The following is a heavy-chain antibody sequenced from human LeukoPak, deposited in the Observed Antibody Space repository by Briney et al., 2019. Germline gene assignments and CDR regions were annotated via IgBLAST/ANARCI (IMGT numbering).Heavy chain of an antibody. CDR3: ARRNSGWPLDFDY. J-gene: IGHJ4*02. V-gene: IGHV4-34*01. CDR2: INHSGST. CDR1: GGSISSYY. Sequence: SETLSLACTVSGGSISSYYWSWIRQPPGKGLEWIGEINHSGSTNYNPSLKSRVTISVDTSKNQFSLKLSSVTAADTAVYYCARRNSGWPLDFDYWGQGTLVTVSS. D-gene: IGHD6-19*01.